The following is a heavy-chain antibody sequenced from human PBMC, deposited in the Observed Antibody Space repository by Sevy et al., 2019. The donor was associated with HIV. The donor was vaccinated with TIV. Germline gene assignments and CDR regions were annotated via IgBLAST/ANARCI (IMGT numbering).Heavy chain of an antibody. CDR1: GYTFTGYY. CDR3: AREGRYYYGSGSYPLDY. D-gene: IGHD3-10*01. Sequence: AAVKVSCKASGYTFTGYYMHWVRQAPGQGLEWMGRINPNSGGTNYAQKFQGRVTMTRDTSISTAYMELSRLRSDDTAVYYCAREGRYYYGSGSYPLDYWGLGTLVTVSS. V-gene: IGHV1-2*06. CDR2: INPNSGGT. J-gene: IGHJ4*02.